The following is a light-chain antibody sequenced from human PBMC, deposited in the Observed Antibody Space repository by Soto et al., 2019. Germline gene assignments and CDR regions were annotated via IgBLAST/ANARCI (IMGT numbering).Light chain of an antibody. CDR2: GAY. CDR1: QSVSSN. V-gene: IGKV3-15*01. Sequence: EIVMTQSPGTLSVSPGERATLSCRASQSVSSNLAWYQQKPGQAPRLLIYGAYTRATGITARFSGSRSGTEFTLTISSLQSEDFAVYYCQQYNNWPRTFGQGTKVEIK. J-gene: IGKJ1*01. CDR3: QQYNNWPRT.